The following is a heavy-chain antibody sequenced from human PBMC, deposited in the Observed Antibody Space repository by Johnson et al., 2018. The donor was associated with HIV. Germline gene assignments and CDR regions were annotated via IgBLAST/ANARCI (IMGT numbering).Heavy chain of an antibody. Sequence: QVQLVESGGGVVQPGRSLTLSCAASGFSSSSYGMHYVLHAPGKRLDWVASILYDGNNKHYADPLNCRFTISRDNSKNTLYLQMNSLIAEDTAVYFCAKDRGSPGIPAAFDIWGQGTMVTVSS. D-gene: IGHD1-26*01. CDR3: AKDRGSPGIPAAFDI. CDR2: ILYDGNNK. CDR1: GFSSSSYG. J-gene: IGHJ3*02. V-gene: IGHV3-33*03.